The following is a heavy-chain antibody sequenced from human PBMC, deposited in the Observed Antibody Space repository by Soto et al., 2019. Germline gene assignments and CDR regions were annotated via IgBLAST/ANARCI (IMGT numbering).Heavy chain of an antibody. J-gene: IGHJ3*02. CDR2: ITARGGTT. Sequence: PGGSLRLSCAASGFTFSSYSMSWVRQAPGKGLEWVSHITARGGTTSYADSVKGRFTISRDTSRNTMYLQMNSLGAEDTAVYYCAKCIQVDGNQDAFHIWGQGTMVTVSS. D-gene: IGHD2-8*01. CDR1: GFTFSSYS. V-gene: IGHV3-23*01. CDR3: AKCIQVDGNQDAFHI.